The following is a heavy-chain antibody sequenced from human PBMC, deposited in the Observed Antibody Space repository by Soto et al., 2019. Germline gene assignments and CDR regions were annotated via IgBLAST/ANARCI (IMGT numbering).Heavy chain of an antibody. D-gene: IGHD2-2*01. V-gene: IGHV3-33*01. Sequence: SLRLSCAASGFTFSSYGMHWVRQAPGKGLEWVAVIWYDGSNKYYADSVKGRFTISRDNSKNTLYLQMNSLRAEDTAVYYCATSTSFGPAAMMAEYFQHWGQGTLVTVSS. CDR2: IWYDGSNK. CDR1: GFTFSSYG. CDR3: ATSTSFGPAAMMAEYFQH. J-gene: IGHJ1*01.